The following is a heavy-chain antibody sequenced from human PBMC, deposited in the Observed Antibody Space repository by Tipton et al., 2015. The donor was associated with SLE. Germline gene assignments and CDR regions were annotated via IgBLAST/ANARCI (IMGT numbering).Heavy chain of an antibody. D-gene: IGHD1-1*01. V-gene: IGHV3-74*01. J-gene: IGHJ4*02. CDR2: INSDGSST. CDR3: ARGNVHVVEDY. Sequence: SLRLSCAASGFTFSSYWMSWVRQAPGKGLVWVSRINSDGSSTSYADSVKGRFTISRDNAKNTLYLQMNSLRAEDTAVYYCARGNVHVVEDYWGQGTLVTVSS. CDR1: GFTFSSYW.